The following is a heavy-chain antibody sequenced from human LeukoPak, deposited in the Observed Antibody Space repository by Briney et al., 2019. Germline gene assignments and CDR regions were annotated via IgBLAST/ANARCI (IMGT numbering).Heavy chain of an antibody. Sequence: VKPSETLSLTSTVSGGSISSYYWSWIRQPPGKGLEWIGYIYYSGSTNYNPSPKSRVTISVDTSKNQFSLKLSSVTAADTAVYYCARVTRYSSGWYPFDYWGQGTLVTVSS. CDR1: GGSISSYY. CDR2: IYYSGST. CDR3: ARVTRYSSGWYPFDY. D-gene: IGHD6-19*01. J-gene: IGHJ4*02. V-gene: IGHV4-59*01.